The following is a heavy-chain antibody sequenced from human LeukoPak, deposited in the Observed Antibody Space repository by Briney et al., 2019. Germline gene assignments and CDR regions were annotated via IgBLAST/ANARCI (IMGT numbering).Heavy chain of an antibody. J-gene: IGHJ4*02. CDR2: IYYSGST. Sequence: SETLSLTCTVSGGSISSYYWSWIRQPPGKGLEWIGYIYYSGSTNYNPSLKSRVTISVDTSKNQFSLKLSSVTAADTAVYYCARDRGFWSGEVYFDYWGQGTLDTVSS. CDR1: GGSISSYY. V-gene: IGHV4-59*01. D-gene: IGHD3-3*01. CDR3: ARDRGFWSGEVYFDY.